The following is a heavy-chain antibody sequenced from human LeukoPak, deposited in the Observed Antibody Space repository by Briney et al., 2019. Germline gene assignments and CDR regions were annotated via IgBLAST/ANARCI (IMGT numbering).Heavy chain of an antibody. V-gene: IGHV3-23*01. CDR3: ARDPEYYGSGSHFDY. CDR1: GFTFSSYA. D-gene: IGHD3-10*01. Sequence: GGSLRLSCAASGFTFSSYAMSWVRQAPGKGLEWVSAISDSGGRTYYADSVKGRFTISRDNSKNTLYLQMNSLRAEDTAVYYCARDPEYYGSGSHFDYWGQGTLVTVSS. CDR2: ISDSGGRT. J-gene: IGHJ4*02.